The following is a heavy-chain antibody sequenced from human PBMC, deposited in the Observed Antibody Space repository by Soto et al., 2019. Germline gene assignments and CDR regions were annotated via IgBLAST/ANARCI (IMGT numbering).Heavy chain of an antibody. CDR2: IDPSDSYT. Sequence: GESLNIFCQRSGFSFSRYQFIRAPQMPGKGLEWMGRIDPSDSYTNYSPSFQGHVTISADKSISTAYLQWSSLKASDTAMYYCARLTANPITTYGMDVWGQGTTVTVSS. CDR3: ARLTANPITTYGMDV. J-gene: IGHJ6*02. V-gene: IGHV5-10-1*01. D-gene: IGHD1-20*01. CDR1: GFSFSRYQ.